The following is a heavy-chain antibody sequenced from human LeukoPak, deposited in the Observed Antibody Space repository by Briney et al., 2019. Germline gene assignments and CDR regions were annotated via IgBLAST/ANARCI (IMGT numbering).Heavy chain of an antibody. D-gene: IGHD6-25*01. CDR1: GLTFGDYA. V-gene: IGHV3-49*04. Sequence: PGGSLRLSCTASGLTFGDYAMSWVRQAPGKGLEWVGFIRSIASGGTTEYAASVKGRFTISRDDSKSIAYLQMDSPKTECTAVRYCTRGRHAATLDAFDIWGQGTMVTVSS. J-gene: IGHJ3*02. CDR3: TRGRHAATLDAFDI. CDR2: IRSIASGGTT.